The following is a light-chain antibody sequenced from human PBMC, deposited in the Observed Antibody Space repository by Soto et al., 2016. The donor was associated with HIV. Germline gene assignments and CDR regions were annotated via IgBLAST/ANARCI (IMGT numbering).Light chain of an antibody. CDR2: DAS. V-gene: IGKV1D-13*01. CDR1: QGISGA. J-gene: IGKJ2*01. Sequence: AIQLTQSPSSLSASVGDRVTITCRASQGISGALAWYQQKPGKAPRLLIYDASTLKSGVPSWFSGSGFGTDFTLTIYSLQPEDFATYYCQQFKKYPGTFGQGTKLEIK. CDR3: QQFKKYPGT.